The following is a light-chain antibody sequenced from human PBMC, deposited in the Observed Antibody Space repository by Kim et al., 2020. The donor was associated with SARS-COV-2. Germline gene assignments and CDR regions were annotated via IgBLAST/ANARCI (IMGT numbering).Light chain of an antibody. Sequence: LGQTVRITCQGDSLRSYYASWYQQKPGQAPVLVIYGKNNRPPGIPDRFSGSSSGNTASLTITGAQAEDEADYYCNSRDSSGNHVVFGGGTQLTVL. J-gene: IGLJ2*01. CDR1: SLRSYY. V-gene: IGLV3-19*01. CDR3: NSRDSSGNHVV. CDR2: GKN.